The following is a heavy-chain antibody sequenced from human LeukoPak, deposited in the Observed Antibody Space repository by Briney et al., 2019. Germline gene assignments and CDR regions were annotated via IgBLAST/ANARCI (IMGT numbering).Heavy chain of an antibody. CDR3: AKGGSHRTGQQLNPFDY. CDR1: GFTFDDYA. D-gene: IGHD6-13*01. V-gene: IGHV3-9*01. Sequence: PGGSLRLSCAASGFTFDDYAMHWVLQAPGKGLEWVSGISWNSGSIGYADSVKGRFTISRDNAKNSLYLQMNSLRAEDTALYYCAKGGSHRTGQQLNPFDYWGQGTLVTVSS. CDR2: ISWNSGSI. J-gene: IGHJ4*02.